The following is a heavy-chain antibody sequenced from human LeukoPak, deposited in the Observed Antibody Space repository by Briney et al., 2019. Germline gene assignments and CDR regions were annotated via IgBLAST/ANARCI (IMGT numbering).Heavy chain of an antibody. V-gene: IGHV3-7*01. CDR2: IKEDGSEK. J-gene: IGHJ4*02. D-gene: IGHD6-19*01. CDR1: GFTFSSYW. CDR3: AGDTYRAVAGPLGY. Sequence: GGSLRLSRAASGFTFSSYWMNWVRQAPGKGLEWVANIKEDGSEKYYVDSVKGRFTISRDNAKNSLYLQMNSLRAEDTAVYYCAGDTYRAVAGPLGYWGQGTLVTVSS.